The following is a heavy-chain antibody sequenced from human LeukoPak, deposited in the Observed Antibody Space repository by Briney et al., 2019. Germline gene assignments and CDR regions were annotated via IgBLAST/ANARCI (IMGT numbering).Heavy chain of an antibody. J-gene: IGHJ6*02. CDR1: GFTFSSYA. Sequence: PGGSLRLSCAASGFTFSSYAMSWVRQAPGKGLEWVSAISGSGGSTYYADSVKGRFTISRDNSKNTLYLQMNSLRAEDTAVYYCAKRGLSYDTLGDGMDVWGQGTTVTVSS. CDR3: AKRGLSYDTLGDGMDV. D-gene: IGHD3-22*01. V-gene: IGHV3-23*01. CDR2: ISGSGGST.